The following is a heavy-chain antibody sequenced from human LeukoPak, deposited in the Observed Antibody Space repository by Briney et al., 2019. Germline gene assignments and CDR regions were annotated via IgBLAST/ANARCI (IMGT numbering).Heavy chain of an antibody. CDR2: INQNGSEQ. J-gene: IGHJ4*02. CDR1: QFIFSNYW. Sequence: GGSLRLSCAASQFIFSNYWMNWVRQPPGKGLEWVGNINQNGSEQNYVDSVKGRFTISRENFKNSLDLQMNSRRVEDTAVYYCARDQAMDDYWGQGTLVTVSS. D-gene: IGHD5-18*01. CDR3: ARDQAMDDY. V-gene: IGHV3-7*01.